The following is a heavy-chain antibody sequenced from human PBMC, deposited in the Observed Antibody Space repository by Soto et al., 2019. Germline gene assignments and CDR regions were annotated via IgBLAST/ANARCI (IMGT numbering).Heavy chain of an antibody. V-gene: IGHV1-18*01. J-gene: IGHJ5*02. CDR3: ARMITFGGVPSNWFDP. CDR2: ISAYNGNT. Sequence: GASVKVSCKASGYTFTGNGISWVRQAPGHGLEWMGWISAYNGNTNYAQKLQGRVTMTTDTSTSTAYMELRSLRSDDTAVYYCARMITFGGVPSNWFDPWGQGTLVTVSS. CDR1: GYTFTGNG. D-gene: IGHD3-16*01.